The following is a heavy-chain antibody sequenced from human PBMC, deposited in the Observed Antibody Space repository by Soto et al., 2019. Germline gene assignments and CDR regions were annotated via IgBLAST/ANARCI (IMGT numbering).Heavy chain of an antibody. CDR1: GDSVGRGGHY. J-gene: IGHJ4*02. CDR2: IYWTGST. Sequence: QVQLQESGPGLVKPSQTRSVTCSVSGDSVGRGGHYWTWIRQHPGKGLEWIGSIYWTGSTSYNPSLKSRVTISVDRSKNQFSLKVSSVTAADTAVYYCVSDAGLASAIDYWGQGTLITVSS. CDR3: VSDAGLASAIDY. V-gene: IGHV4-31*02. D-gene: IGHD1-26*01.